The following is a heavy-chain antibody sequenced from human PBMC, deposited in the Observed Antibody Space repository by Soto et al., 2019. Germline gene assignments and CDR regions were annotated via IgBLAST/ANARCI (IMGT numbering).Heavy chain of an antibody. CDR1: GGTFSSYA. D-gene: IGHD2-15*01. CDR3: ARESRYCSSGSCYFLPGIDY. V-gene: IGHV1-69*12. Sequence: QVQLVQSGAEVKKPGSSVKVSCKASGGTFSSYAISWVRQSPGQGLEWMGGIIPIFGTGNYAQKFQGRVTIPADEYTSTAYMELSSLRSEDTAVYYCARESRYCSSGSCYFLPGIDYWGQGTLVTVSS. CDR2: IIPIFGTG. J-gene: IGHJ4*02.